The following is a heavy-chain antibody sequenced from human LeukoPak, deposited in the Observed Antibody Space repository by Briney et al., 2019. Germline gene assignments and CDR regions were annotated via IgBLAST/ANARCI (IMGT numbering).Heavy chain of an antibody. V-gene: IGHV1-18*04. Sequence: GASVNVSCKASGYTFTSYGISWVRQAPGQGLEWMGWIRAYNGNTNYAQKLQGRVTMTTDTSPSTAYMELRSLRSDDTAVYYCARDRGIAAAGTLGYWGQGTVVTVSS. CDR3: ARDRGIAAAGTLGY. CDR2: IRAYNGNT. J-gene: IGHJ4*02. CDR1: GYTFTSYG. D-gene: IGHD6-13*01.